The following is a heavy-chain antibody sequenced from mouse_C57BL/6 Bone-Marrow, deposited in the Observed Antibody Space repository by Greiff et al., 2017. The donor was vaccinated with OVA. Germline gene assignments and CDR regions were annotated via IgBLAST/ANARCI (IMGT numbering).Heavy chain of an antibody. Sequence: DVMLVESGGDLVKPGGSLKLSCAASGFTFSSYGMSWVRQTPDKRLEWVATISSGGSYTYYPDSVKGRFTISRDNAKNTLYLQMSSLKSEDTAMYYCARGGDYYGSLYAMDYWGQGTSVTVSS. CDR3: ARGGDYYGSLYAMDY. D-gene: IGHD1-1*02. V-gene: IGHV5-6*02. J-gene: IGHJ4*01. CDR1: GFTFSSYG. CDR2: ISSGGSYT.